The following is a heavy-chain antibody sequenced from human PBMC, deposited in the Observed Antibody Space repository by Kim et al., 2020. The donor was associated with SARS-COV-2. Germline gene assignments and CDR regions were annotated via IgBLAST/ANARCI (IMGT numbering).Heavy chain of an antibody. J-gene: IGHJ4*02. V-gene: IGHV3-66*04. CDR3: ARHWAVADYYYFDY. D-gene: IGHD6-19*01. Sequence: GGSLRLSCAASGFTVSSNYMSWVRQAPGKGLEWVSVIYSGGSTYYADSVKGRFTISRDNSKNTLYLQMNSLRAEDTAVYYCARHWAVADYYYFDYWGQGTLVTVSS. CDR1: GFTVSSNY. CDR2: IYSGGST.